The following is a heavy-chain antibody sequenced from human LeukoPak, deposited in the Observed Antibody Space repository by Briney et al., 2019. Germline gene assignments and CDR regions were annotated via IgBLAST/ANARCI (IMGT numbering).Heavy chain of an antibody. CDR2: IKRDGSEK. CDR1: GFTFSTYW. J-gene: IGHJ4*02. CDR3: SRDSPSIASAGTPLDY. Sequence: GGSLRLSCAASGFTFSTYWMSWVRQAPGKGLEWVANIKRDGSEKYYVDSVKGRFTISRDNAKNSLYLQMNSLRVEDTALYYCSRDSPSIASAGTPLDYWGQGTLVTVSS. V-gene: IGHV3-7*01. D-gene: IGHD6-13*01.